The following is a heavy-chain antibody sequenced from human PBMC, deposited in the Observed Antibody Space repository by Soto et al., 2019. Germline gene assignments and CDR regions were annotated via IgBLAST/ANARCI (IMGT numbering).Heavy chain of an antibody. CDR1: GGTFSSYA. Sequence: QVQLVQSGAEVKKPGSSVKVSCKASGGTFSSYAISWVRQAPGQGLEWMGGIIPIFGTANYAQKFQGRVTINADESTIRTYMELSRLRSEDTAGYYCARLPYYYGSGSLNWFDPWGQGTLVTASS. D-gene: IGHD3-10*01. V-gene: IGHV1-69*01. J-gene: IGHJ5*02. CDR3: ARLPYYYGSGSLNWFDP. CDR2: IIPIFGTA.